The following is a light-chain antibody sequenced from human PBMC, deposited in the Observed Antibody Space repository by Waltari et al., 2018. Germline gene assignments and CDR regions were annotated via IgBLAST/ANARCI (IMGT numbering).Light chain of an antibody. J-gene: IGLJ2*01. CDR1: ELGWVY. CDR2: QDS. Sequence: SYELTVSRGVSVSPGVVACMTCSVVELGWVYACWYQQKPGQSPVLVIYQDSKRPSGIPERFSGSNSGNTATLTISGTQAMDEADYYCQAWDSSTVVVFGGGTKLTVL. CDR3: QAWDSSTVVV. V-gene: IGLV3-1*01.